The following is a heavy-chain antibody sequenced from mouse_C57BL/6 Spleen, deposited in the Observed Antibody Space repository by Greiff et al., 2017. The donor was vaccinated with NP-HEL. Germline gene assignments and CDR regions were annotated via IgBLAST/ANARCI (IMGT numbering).Heavy chain of an antibody. D-gene: IGHD2-4*01. CDR2: IYPGSGNT. V-gene: IGHV1-76*01. CDR3: ARDYDYDLYAMDY. Sequence: VQLQQSGAELVRPGASVKLSCKASGYTFTDYYINWVKQRPGQGLEWIARIYPGSGNTYYNEKFKGKATLTAEKSSSTAYMQLSSLTSEDSAVYFCARDYDYDLYAMDYWGQGTSVTVSS. CDR1: GYTFTDYY. J-gene: IGHJ4*01.